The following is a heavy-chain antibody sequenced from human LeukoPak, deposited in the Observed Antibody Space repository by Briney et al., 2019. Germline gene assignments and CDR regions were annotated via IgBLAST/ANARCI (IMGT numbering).Heavy chain of an antibody. CDR3: AARGKTVGATWFNP. CDR2: IYYSGST. V-gene: IGHV4-39*07. Sequence: PSETLSLTCTVSGGSISSSSYYWGWIRQPPGKGLEWIGSIYYSGSTYYNPSLKSRVTISVDTSKNQFSLKLSSVTAADTAVYYCAARGKTVGATWFNPWGQGTLVTVSS. CDR1: GGSISSSSYY. J-gene: IGHJ5*02. D-gene: IGHD1-26*01.